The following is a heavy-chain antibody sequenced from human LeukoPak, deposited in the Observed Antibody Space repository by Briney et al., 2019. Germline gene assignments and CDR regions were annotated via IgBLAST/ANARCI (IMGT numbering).Heavy chain of an antibody. CDR3: ARARYYDILTGYYPYFDY. CDR1: GDSVSSNSAT. V-gene: IGHV6-1*01. J-gene: IGHJ4*02. Sequence: SQTLSLTCAISGDSVSSNSATWNWLRQSPSRGLQWLGRTYYRSKWYNDYAVFVKSRITVNPDTSKNQFSLQLSSVTAADTAVYYCARARYYDILTGYYPYFDYWGQGTLVTVSS. CDR2: TYYRSKWYN. D-gene: IGHD3-9*01.